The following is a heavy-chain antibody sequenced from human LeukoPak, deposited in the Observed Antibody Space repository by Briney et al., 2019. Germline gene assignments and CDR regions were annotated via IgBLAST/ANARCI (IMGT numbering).Heavy chain of an antibody. V-gene: IGHV1-2*02. Sequence: ASVKVSCKASGYTFTSYGISWVRQAPGQGLEWMGWINPNSGGTNYAQKFQGRVTMTRDTSISTAYMELSRLRSDDTAVYYCARNRVRGVLKSPDYWGQGTLVTVSS. J-gene: IGHJ4*02. D-gene: IGHD3-10*01. CDR2: INPNSGGT. CDR1: GYTFTSYG. CDR3: ARNRVRGVLKSPDY.